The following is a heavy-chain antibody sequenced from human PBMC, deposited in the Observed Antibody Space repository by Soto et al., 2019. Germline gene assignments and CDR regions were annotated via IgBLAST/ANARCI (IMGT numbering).Heavy chain of an antibody. J-gene: IGHJ4*02. Sequence: PGGSLRLSCPASGFTFSSYAMSWVRQAPGKGLEWVSAISASGGNTYYADSVEGRFTISRDNSKNTLYLQMSGLRAEDTAVYFCAKVPSPRCSGSSCSVDHWGQGTLVTVSS. CDR1: GFTFSSYA. CDR3: AKVPSPRCSGSSCSVDH. CDR2: ISASGGNT. D-gene: IGHD2-15*01. V-gene: IGHV3-23*01.